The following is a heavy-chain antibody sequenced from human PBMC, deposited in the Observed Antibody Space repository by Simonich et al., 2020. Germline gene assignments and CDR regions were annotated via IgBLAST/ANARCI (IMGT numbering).Heavy chain of an antibody. CDR1: GFTFSSYA. D-gene: IGHD7-27*01. CDR3: AREDLTGDAFDI. V-gene: IGHV3-30*07. Sequence: QVQLVESGGGVVQPGRSLRLSCAASGFTFSSYAMHWVRQAPGKGLEGVEVISYDGSNKYYADSVKGRFTISRDNSKNTLYLQMNSLRAEDTAVYYCAREDLTGDAFDIWGQGTMVTVSS. CDR2: ISYDGSNK. J-gene: IGHJ3*02.